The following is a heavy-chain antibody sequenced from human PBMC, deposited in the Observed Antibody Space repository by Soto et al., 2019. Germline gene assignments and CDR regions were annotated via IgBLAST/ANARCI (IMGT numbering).Heavy chain of an antibody. J-gene: IGHJ6*02. V-gene: IGHV1-69*01. CDR3: AKDRRADWESYYYYAMDV. D-gene: IGHD1-26*01. CDR1: GGTFSSFT. CDR2: IIPIYGTA. Sequence: QVQLVQFGAEVKKPGSSVKVSCKASGGTFSSFTISWVRQAPGQGLEWMGGIIPIYGTANYAQKFQGRVTITADASTRTAYMELSSLRSEDTAVYYCAKDRRADWESYYYYAMDVWGQGTTVTVSS.